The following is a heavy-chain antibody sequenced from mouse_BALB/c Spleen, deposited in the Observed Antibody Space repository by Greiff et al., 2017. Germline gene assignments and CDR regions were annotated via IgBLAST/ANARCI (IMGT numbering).Heavy chain of an antibody. V-gene: IGHV1-7*01. Sequence: QVQLQQSGAELAKPGASVKMSCKASGYTFTSYWMHWVKQRPGQGLEWIGYINPSTGYTEYNQKFKDKATLTADKSSSTAYMQLSSLTSEDSAVYYCARDGSSPNYFDYWGQGTTLTVSS. CDR3: ARDGSSPNYFDY. D-gene: IGHD1-1*01. CDR2: INPSTGYT. J-gene: IGHJ2*01. CDR1: GYTFTSYW.